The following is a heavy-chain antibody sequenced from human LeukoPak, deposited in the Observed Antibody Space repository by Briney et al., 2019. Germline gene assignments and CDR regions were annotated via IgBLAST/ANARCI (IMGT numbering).Heavy chain of an antibody. V-gene: IGHV3-49*04. D-gene: IGHD3-3*01. CDR3: TRGDLYYDFWSGYYRPYYFDY. Sequence: GGSLRLSCTASGFTFGDYAMSWVRQAPGKGLEWVGFIRSKAYGGTTEYATSVKGRFTISRDDSKSIPYLQMNSPKTEDTAVYYCTRGDLYYDFWSGYYRPYYFDYWGQGTLVTVSS. J-gene: IGHJ4*02. CDR2: IRSKAYGGTT. CDR1: GFTFGDYA.